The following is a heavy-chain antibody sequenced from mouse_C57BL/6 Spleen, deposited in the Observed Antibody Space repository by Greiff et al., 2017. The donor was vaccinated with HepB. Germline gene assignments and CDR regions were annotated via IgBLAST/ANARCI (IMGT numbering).Heavy chain of an antibody. V-gene: IGHV5-16*01. CDR1: GFTFSDYY. CDR2: INYDGSST. J-gene: IGHJ4*01. CDR3: ARVYYDASNAMDY. Sequence: EVHLVESEGGLVQPGSSMKLSCTASGFTFSDYYMAWVRQVPEKGLEWVANINYDGSSTYYLDSLKSRFIISRDNAKNILYLQMSSLKSEDTATYYCARVYYDASNAMDYWGQGTSVTVSS. D-gene: IGHD2-4*01.